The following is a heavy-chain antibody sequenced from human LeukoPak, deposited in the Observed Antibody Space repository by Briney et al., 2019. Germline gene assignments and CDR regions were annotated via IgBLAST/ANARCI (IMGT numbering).Heavy chain of an antibody. CDR3: ATQGYDFWSGYYHKAFDY. D-gene: IGHD3-3*01. J-gene: IGHJ4*02. Sequence: SETLSLTCAVYGGSFSGYYWSWIRQPPGKGLEWIGEINHSGSTNYNPSLKSRVTISVDTSKNQFSLKLSSVTAADTAVYYCATQGYDFWSGYYHKAFDYWGQGILVTVSS. CDR1: GGSFSGYY. V-gene: IGHV4-34*01. CDR2: INHSGST.